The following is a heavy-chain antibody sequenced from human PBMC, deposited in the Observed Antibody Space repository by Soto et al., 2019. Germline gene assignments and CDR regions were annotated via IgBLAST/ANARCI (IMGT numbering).Heavy chain of an antibody. CDR3: TTDFLAFWSLVVTPYYYYGMDV. V-gene: IGHV4-31*03. D-gene: IGHD3-22*01. CDR1: GGSICSGGYY. J-gene: IGHJ6*02. CDR2: IYYSGST. Sequence: SETLSLTCTVSGGSICSGGYYWSWIRQHPGKGLEWIGYIYYSGSTYYNPSLKSRVTISVDTSKNQFSLKLSSVTAEDTAVYYCTTDFLAFWSLVVTPYYYYGMDVWGQGTTVTVSS.